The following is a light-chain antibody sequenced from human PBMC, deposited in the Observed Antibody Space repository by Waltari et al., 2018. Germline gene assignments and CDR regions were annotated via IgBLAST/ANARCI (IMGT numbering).Light chain of an antibody. V-gene: IGLV1-47*01. Sequence: QSVLTQPPSASGTPGQRVTISCSGSSSNIGSNYVYCYQQLPGTAPKLLIYRNNQRPSGAPDRFSGSKSGTSASLAISGLRSEDEADYYCAAWDDSLSGYVVFGGGTKLTVL. J-gene: IGLJ2*01. CDR1: SSNIGSNY. CDR2: RNN. CDR3: AAWDDSLSGYVV.